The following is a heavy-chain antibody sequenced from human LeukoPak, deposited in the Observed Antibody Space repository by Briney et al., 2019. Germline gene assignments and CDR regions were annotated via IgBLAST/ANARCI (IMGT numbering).Heavy chain of an antibody. CDR2: ISAYNGNT. V-gene: IGHV1-18*01. Sequence: ASVKVSCKASGYTFTSYGISWVRQAPGQGLEWMGWISAYNGNTNYAQKLQGRVSMTTDTSTSTAYMELRSLRSDDTAVYYCARDTMVRGVINLDYWGQGTLVTVSS. D-gene: IGHD3-10*01. CDR1: GYTFTSYG. J-gene: IGHJ4*02. CDR3: ARDTMVRGVINLDY.